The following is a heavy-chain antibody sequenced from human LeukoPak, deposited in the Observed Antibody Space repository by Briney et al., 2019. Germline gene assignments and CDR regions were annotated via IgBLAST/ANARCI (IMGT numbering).Heavy chain of an antibody. D-gene: IGHD6-13*01. Sequence: PSETLSLTCTVSGGSISSYYWSWIRQPAGKGLEWIGRICTSGSTNYNPSLKSRVTMSVDTSKNQFSLKLSSVTAADTAVYYCARDQGSSSWFDAFDIWGQGTMVTVSS. J-gene: IGHJ3*02. CDR2: ICTSGST. CDR3: ARDQGSSSWFDAFDI. CDR1: GGSISSYY. V-gene: IGHV4-4*07.